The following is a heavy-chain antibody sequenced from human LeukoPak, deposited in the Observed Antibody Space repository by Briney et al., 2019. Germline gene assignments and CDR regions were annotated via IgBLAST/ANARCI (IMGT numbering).Heavy chain of an antibody. CDR3: AKDFGIGYSSPTFFDY. CDR2: ISGTGTNT. V-gene: IGHV3-23*01. CDR1: GFTFTHYA. Sequence: QPGGSLRLPCAVSGFTFTHYAMNWVRQAPGKGLEWVSGISGTGTNTYYADYVKGRFTISRDNSKNTLYLQMSSLRAEDTAVYYCAKDFGIGYSSPTFFDYWGQGTLVTVSS. J-gene: IGHJ4*02. D-gene: IGHD5-12*01.